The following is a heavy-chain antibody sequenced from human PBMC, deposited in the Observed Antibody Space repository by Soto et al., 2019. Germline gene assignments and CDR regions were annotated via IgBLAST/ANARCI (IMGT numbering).Heavy chain of an antibody. CDR2: MYYSGST. CDR1: GGSISSYY. D-gene: IGHD3-3*01. CDR3: ARGTFGVVKD. Sequence: QVQLQESGPGLVKPSETLSLTCTVSGGSISSYYWSWIRQPPGKGLEWIGYMYYSGSTNYNPSLKSRVTISIDTSRNQFFLKLSSVTAADPAVYYCARGTFGVVKDWGQGTLVTVSS. V-gene: IGHV4-59*01. J-gene: IGHJ4*02.